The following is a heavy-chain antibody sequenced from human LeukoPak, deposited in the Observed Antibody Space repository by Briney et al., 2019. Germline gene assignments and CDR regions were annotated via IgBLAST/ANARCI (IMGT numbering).Heavy chain of an antibody. D-gene: IGHD3-9*01. CDR2: ISSSSSTI. CDR3: ARASNYDILTGYPYYGMDV. J-gene: IGHJ6*02. Sequence: GGSLRLSCAASGFTFSDFSMNWVRQTPGKGLEWVSYISSSSSTIYYADSVKGRFAISRDNAKNSLYLQMNSLRDEDTAVYYCARASNYDILTGYPYYGMDVWGQGTTVTVSS. CDR1: GFTFSDFS. V-gene: IGHV3-48*02.